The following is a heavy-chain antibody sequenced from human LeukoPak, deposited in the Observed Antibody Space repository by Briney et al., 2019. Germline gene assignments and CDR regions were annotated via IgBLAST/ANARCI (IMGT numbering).Heavy chain of an antibody. V-gene: IGHV3-48*03. Sequence: PGVSLRFSCAASGFTFSSYEMNWVRQAPGKGLEWGSYISSSGSTIYHADSVRGRFTISRDNAKNSLYLQMNSLRAEDTAVYYCARPSSSWYLSYYHYGMDVWGQGTTVSVSS. CDR3: ARPSSSWYLSYYHYGMDV. J-gene: IGHJ6*02. CDR1: GFTFSSYE. D-gene: IGHD6-13*01. CDR2: ISSSGSTI.